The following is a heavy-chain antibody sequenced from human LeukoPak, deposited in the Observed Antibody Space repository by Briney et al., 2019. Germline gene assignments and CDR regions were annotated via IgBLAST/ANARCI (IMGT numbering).Heavy chain of an antibody. V-gene: IGHV1-2*02. CDR2: INPNSGAA. Sequence: ASVKVSCKTSGYTFTGYFIHWVRQAPGQGPEWMGWINPNSGAATYAQKFLGRVTMTRDTYINIASTELSRLRSDDTAVYYCARDAGYCGVTNCHPLYVFDLWGQGTMVTVST. D-gene: IGHD2-15*01. J-gene: IGHJ3*01. CDR1: GYTFTGYF. CDR3: ARDAGYCGVTNCHPLYVFDL.